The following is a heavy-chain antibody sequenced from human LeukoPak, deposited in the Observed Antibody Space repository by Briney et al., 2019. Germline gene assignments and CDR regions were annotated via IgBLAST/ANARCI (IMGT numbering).Heavy chain of an antibody. Sequence: PGGSLRLSCAASGFTFSSYNMNWVRQAPGKGLEWVSYISSSSSTIYYADSVKGRFTISRDNAKNSLYLQMNSLGDEDTAVYYCARDRYFDSSGYYLPYFQHWGQGTLVTVSS. CDR3: ARDRYFDSSGYYLPYFQH. J-gene: IGHJ1*01. D-gene: IGHD3-22*01. CDR2: ISSSSSTI. CDR1: GFTFSSYN. V-gene: IGHV3-48*02.